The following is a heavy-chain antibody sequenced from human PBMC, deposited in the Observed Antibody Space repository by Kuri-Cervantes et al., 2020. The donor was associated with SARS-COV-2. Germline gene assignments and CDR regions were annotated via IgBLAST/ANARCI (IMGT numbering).Heavy chain of an antibody. V-gene: IGHV4-30-2*01. CDR3: ARRVVTAKGTAFDI. D-gene: IGHD2-21*02. J-gene: IGHJ3*02. CDR1: GGSISSYS. Sequence: SETLSLTCTVSGGSISSYSWSWTRQPPGKGLEWIGYIYHSGSTYYNPSLKSRVTISVDRSKNQFSLKLSSVTAADTAVYYCARRVVTAKGTAFDIWGQGTMVTVSS. CDR2: IYHSGST.